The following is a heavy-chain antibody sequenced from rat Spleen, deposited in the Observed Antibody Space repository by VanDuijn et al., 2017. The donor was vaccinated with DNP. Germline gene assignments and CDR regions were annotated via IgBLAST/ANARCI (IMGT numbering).Heavy chain of an antibody. J-gene: IGHJ2*01. CDR3: ARWGDYFDY. V-gene: IGHV3-1*01. CDR1: DFSITSNY. CDR2: ITYSGST. Sequence: EVQLQESGPGLVKPSQSLSLTCSVTDFSITSNYWGWIRKFPGNKMEYIGHITYSGSTNYNPSLKSRISITRDTAENQFFLQLSSVTTEDTATYYCARWGDYFDYWGQGVMVTVSS.